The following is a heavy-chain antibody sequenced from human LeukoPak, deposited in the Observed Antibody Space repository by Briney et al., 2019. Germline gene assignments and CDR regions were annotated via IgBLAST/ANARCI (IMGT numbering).Heavy chain of an antibody. V-gene: IGHV3-21*06. Sequence: GESLRLSCVASGFTFTTFSMNCVRQAPRKGLEWIASVSSSSSYFHYAGSVKGRFTISRDNANSSVALQMNSLRPEDTAVYYCAKRAGRGNSYQCMDVWGKGTTVTVSS. D-gene: IGHD6-19*01. CDR2: VSSSSSYF. J-gene: IGHJ6*03. CDR1: GFTFTTFS. CDR3: AKRAGRGNSYQCMDV.